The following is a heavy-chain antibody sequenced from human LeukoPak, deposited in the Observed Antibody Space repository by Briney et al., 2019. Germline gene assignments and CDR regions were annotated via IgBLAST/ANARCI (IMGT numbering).Heavy chain of an antibody. J-gene: IGHJ4*02. Sequence: GGSLRLSCAASGFTFSDYYMSWIRQAPGKGLEWVSHNSSSGSTISYADSVKGRFTISRDNAKNSLFLQMNSLRAEDTAVYYCARFPAMGYSRGYWGQGTLVTVSS. CDR2: NSSSGSTI. V-gene: IGHV3-11*01. CDR3: ARFPAMGYSRGY. CDR1: GFTFSDYY. D-gene: IGHD5-18*01.